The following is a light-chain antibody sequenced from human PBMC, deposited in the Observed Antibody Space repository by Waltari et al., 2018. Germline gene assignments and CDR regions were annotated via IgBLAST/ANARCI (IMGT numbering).Light chain of an antibody. CDR2: AAS. J-gene: IGKJ1*01. CDR3: QQLNSYPSWT. CDR1: QGISSY. Sequence: IQLTQSPSSLSASVGDRVTITCRASQGISSYLAWYQKKPGKAPKLLIYAASTLQSGVPARFCGGGSGTDFTLTISSLQPEDFATYYCQQLNSYPSWTFGQGTKVEIK. V-gene: IGKV1-9*01.